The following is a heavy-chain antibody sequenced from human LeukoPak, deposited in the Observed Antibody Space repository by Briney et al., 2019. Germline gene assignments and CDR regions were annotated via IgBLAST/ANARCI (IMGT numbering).Heavy chain of an antibody. V-gene: IGHV1-69*04. CDR2: IIPILGIA. CDR3: ARVSAEMATSAGGMDV. D-gene: IGHD5-24*01. Sequence: ASVKVSCKASGGTFSSYAISWVRQAPGQGLEWMGRIIPILGIANYAQKFQGRVTITADKFTSTAYMELSSLRSEDTAVYYCARVSAEMATSAGGMDVWGQGTTVTVSS. CDR1: GGTFSSYA. J-gene: IGHJ6*02.